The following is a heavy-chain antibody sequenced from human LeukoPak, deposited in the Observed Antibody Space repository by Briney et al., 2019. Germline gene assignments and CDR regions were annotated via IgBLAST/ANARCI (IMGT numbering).Heavy chain of an antibody. D-gene: IGHD3-10*01. CDR3: AREGITMVRGVIGWFDP. J-gene: IGHJ5*02. V-gene: IGHV1-2*02. Sequence: ASVKVSCKASGYTXTGYYMHWVRQAPGQGLEWMGWINPNSGGTNYAQKFQGRVTMTRDTSISTAYMELSRLRSDDTAVYYCAREGITMVRGVIGWFDPWGQGTLVTVSS. CDR2: INPNSGGT. CDR1: GYTXTGYY.